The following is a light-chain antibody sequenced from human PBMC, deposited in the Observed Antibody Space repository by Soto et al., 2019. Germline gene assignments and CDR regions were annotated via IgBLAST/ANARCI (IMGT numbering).Light chain of an antibody. CDR2: DVS. J-gene: IGLJ1*01. Sequence: QSALTQPASVSGSPGQSITISCTGTSSDVGGYNYVSWYQQHPGKAPKLMIYDVSNRPSGVSNRFSGSKSGDTASLTISGLQAEDEADYYCSSYSSISAYVVGIGTKRTVL. CDR1: SSDVGGYNY. CDR3: SSYSSISAYV. V-gene: IGLV2-14*01.